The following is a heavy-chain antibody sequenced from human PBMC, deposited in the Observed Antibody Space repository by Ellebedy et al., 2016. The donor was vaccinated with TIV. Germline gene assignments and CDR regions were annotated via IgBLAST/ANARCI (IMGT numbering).Heavy chain of an antibody. CDR1: GFTFSSYA. CDR3: AKAVGSWFGESSQRFDP. J-gene: IGHJ5*02. V-gene: IGHV3-23*01. Sequence: GESLKISCAASGFTFSSYAMSWVRQAPGKGLEWVSAISGSGGSTYYADSVKGRFTISRDNSKNTLYLQMNSLRAEDTAVYYCAKAVGSWFGESSQRFDPWGQGTLVTVSS. CDR2: ISGSGGST. D-gene: IGHD3-10*01.